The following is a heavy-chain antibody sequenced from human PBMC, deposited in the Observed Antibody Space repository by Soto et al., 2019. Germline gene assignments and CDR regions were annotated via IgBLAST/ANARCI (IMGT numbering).Heavy chain of an antibody. D-gene: IGHD2-8*01. J-gene: IGHJ4*02. Sequence: PVGSLRLSCAASGFTFSDYYMSWIRQAPGKGLEWVSYISSSSSYTNYADSVKGRFTISRDNAKNSLYLQMNSLRAEDTAVYYCARTPDCTNAVCSAGFDYWGQGTLLTVSS. CDR3: ARTPDCTNAVCSAGFDY. CDR1: GFTFSDYY. CDR2: ISSSSSYT. V-gene: IGHV3-11*06.